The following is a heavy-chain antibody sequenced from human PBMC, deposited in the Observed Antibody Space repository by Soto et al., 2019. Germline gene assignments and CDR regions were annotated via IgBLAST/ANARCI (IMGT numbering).Heavy chain of an antibody. J-gene: IGHJ6*02. D-gene: IGHD2-15*01. CDR3: ARFSGGSYNTYYFYYGMDV. CDR1: GYTFTSYG. Sequence: ASVKVSCKASGYTFTSYGISWVRQAPGQGLDWMGWISAYNGNTKYAQDLQGRVTMTTDTSTSTAYMELRSLRSDDTAVYYCARFSGGSYNTYYFYYGMDVWGQGTTVTVS. CDR2: ISAYNGNT. V-gene: IGHV1-18*01.